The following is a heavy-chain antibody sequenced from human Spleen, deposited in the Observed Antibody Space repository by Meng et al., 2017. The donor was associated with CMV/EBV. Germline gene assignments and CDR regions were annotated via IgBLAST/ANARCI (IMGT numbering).Heavy chain of an antibody. CDR3: ARGPSGYYFDY. D-gene: IGHD3-22*01. J-gene: IGHJ4*02. CDR2: VFHSGNT. CDR1: CGSISSSDY. V-gene: IGHV4-4*02. Sequence: TCAVSCGSISSSDYWSWLRQSPGRGLEWIGEVFHSGNTNYNPSLKSRVTISKDKSSNQFSLTLTSVTAADTAVYYCARGPSGYYFDYWGQGTLVTVSS.